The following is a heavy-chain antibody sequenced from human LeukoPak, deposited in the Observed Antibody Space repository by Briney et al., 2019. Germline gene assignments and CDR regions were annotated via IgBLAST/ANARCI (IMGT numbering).Heavy chain of an antibody. CDR3: ARDEVVAAPNYFGMVV. CDR1: GGTFSSYA. V-gene: IGHV1-8*02. Sequence: EASVKVSCKASGGTFSSYAISWVRQAPGQGLERMGWMNPNSGNTGLAQKFQGRVTLTRDTSLSTAYMELSNLRSDDTAVYYCARDEVVAAPNYFGMVVWGQGTTVSVSS. CDR2: MNPNSGNT. J-gene: IGHJ6*02. D-gene: IGHD2-15*01.